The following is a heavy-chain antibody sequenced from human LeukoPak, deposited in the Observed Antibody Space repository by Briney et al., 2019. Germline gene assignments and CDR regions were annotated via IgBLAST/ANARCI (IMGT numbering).Heavy chain of an antibody. D-gene: IGHD6-13*01. CDR1: GYTFTSYG. J-gene: IGHJ6*03. CDR2: ISAYNGNT. V-gene: IGHV1-18*01. CDR3: ARGSSSWYYYYYYMDV. Sequence: ASVKVSCKGSGYTFTSYGISWLRQAPGQGLEWMGWISAYNGNTNYAQKLQGRVTMTTDTSTSTAYMELRSLRSDDTAVYYCARGSSSWYYYYYYMDVWGKGTTVTVSS.